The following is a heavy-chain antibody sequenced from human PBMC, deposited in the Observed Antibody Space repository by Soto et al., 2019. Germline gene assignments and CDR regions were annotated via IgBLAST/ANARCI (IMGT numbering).Heavy chain of an antibody. Sequence: QVQLVQSGAEVKKPGASVKVSCKASGYTFTSYYMHWVRQAPGQGLEWRGIINPSGGSTSYAQKFQGRVTMTSDTSTSTVYMELSRLRSEDTAVYYCARDLLPASLNDYGDSGWLSSGMDVWGQGPTVTVSS. CDR1: GYTFTSYY. CDR2: INPSGGST. D-gene: IGHD4-17*01. V-gene: IGHV1-46*01. CDR3: ARDLLPASLNDYGDSGWLSSGMDV. J-gene: IGHJ6*02.